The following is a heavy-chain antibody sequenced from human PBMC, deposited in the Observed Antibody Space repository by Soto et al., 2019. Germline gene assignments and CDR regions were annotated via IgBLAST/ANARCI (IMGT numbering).Heavy chain of an antibody. CDR3: ARGAMVYAITNWFDP. Sequence: SETLSLTCAVYGGSFSGYYLSWIRQPPGKGLEWIGEINHSGSTNYNPSLKSRVTISVDTSKNQFSLKLSSVTAADTAVYYCARGAMVYAITNWFDPWGQGTLVTVSS. CDR1: GGSFSGYY. D-gene: IGHD2-8*01. J-gene: IGHJ5*02. V-gene: IGHV4-34*01. CDR2: INHSGST.